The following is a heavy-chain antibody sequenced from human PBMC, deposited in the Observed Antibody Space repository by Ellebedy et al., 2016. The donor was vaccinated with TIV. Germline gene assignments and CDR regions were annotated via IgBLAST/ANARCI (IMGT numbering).Heavy chain of an antibody. CDR3: ARTPNWGFRSGFGYFDY. J-gene: IGHJ4*02. D-gene: IGHD7-27*01. CDR1: GGSISSYY. V-gene: IGHV4-59*08. Sequence: MPSETLSLTCTVSGGSISSYYWSWIRQPPGKGLEWIGYIYYSGSTNYNPSLKSRVPISVDTSKNQFSLKLSSVTAADTAVYYCARTPNWGFRSGFGYFDYWGQGTLVTVSS. CDR2: IYYSGST.